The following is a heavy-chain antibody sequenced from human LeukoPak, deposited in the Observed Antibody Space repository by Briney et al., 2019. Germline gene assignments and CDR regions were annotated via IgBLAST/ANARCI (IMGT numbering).Heavy chain of an antibody. V-gene: IGHV3-30*02. D-gene: IGHD6-19*01. CDR1: GFSFSSYG. Sequence: GGSLRLSCAGSGFSFSSYGMHWVRQAPGKGLEWMAFKGRFTISRDNSKNTLYPQMNSLRAEDTAVYYCARILDSAWGELGYWGQGTLVTVSS. CDR3: ARILDSAWGELGY. J-gene: IGHJ4*02.